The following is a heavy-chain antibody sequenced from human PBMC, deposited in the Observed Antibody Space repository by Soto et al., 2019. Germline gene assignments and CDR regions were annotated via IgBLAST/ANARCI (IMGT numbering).Heavy chain of an antibody. J-gene: IGHJ4*02. Sequence: EVQLLESGGGLVQPGGSLRLSCAASGFTFSSYAMSWVRQAPGKGLEWVSAISGSGGSTYYADSVKGRFTISRDKSKNTLYLQMNSLRAEDTDVYYCAKDRSGYSSSWSPYDYWGQGTLVTVSS. D-gene: IGHD6-13*01. CDR2: ISGSGGST. V-gene: IGHV3-23*01. CDR1: GFTFSSYA. CDR3: AKDRSGYSSSWSPYDY.